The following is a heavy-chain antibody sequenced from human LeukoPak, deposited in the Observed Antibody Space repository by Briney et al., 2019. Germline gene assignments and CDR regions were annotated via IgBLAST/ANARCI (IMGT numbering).Heavy chain of an antibody. D-gene: IGHD2-2*01. CDR1: GFTFSTYA. Sequence: GGSLRLSCAASGFTFSTYAMSWVRQAPGKGLEWVSAISGSGDSTYYADSVKGRFAMSRDNSKNTLFLQMNSLRAEDTAVYYCAKDRYCSSTRCYGDFDYWGQGTLVTVSS. J-gene: IGHJ4*02. V-gene: IGHV3-23*01. CDR2: ISGSGDST. CDR3: AKDRYCSSTRCYGDFDY.